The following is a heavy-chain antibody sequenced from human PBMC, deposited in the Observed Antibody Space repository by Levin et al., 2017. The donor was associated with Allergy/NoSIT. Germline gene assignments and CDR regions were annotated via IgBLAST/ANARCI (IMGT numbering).Heavy chain of an antibody. D-gene: IGHD7-27*01. CDR2: ITKPSRTI. J-gene: IGHJ4*02. V-gene: IGHV3-48*01. CDR3: VTDESGDEDFDY. Sequence: GGSLRLSCATSGFILRTSDMNWVRQAPGKGLEWISFITKPSRTISYADSVKGRFTVSRDNAKNLLYLDMNSLRAEDTAVYYCVTDESGDEDFDYWGQGTLVTVSS. CDR1: GFILRTSD.